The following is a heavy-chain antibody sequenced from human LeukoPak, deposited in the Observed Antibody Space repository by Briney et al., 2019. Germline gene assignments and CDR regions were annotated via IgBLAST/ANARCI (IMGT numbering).Heavy chain of an antibody. V-gene: IGHV4-61*01. Sequence: SETLSLTCTVSGGSISSGSYYWSWIRQPPGKGLEWIGYIYYSGSTNYNPSLKSRVTISVDTSKNQFSLKLSSVTAADTAVYHCAREAMYSYGNNFDYWGQGTLVTVSS. J-gene: IGHJ4*02. CDR2: IYYSGST. CDR3: AREAMYSYGNNFDY. D-gene: IGHD5-18*01. CDR1: GGSISSGSYY.